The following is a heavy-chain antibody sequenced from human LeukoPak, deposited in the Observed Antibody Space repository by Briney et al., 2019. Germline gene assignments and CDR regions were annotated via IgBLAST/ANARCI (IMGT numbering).Heavy chain of an antibody. D-gene: IGHD3-16*02. CDR1: GYSINSGYY. V-gene: IGHV4-38-2*02. CDR3: ARSPFGGVIDKNYFDY. J-gene: IGHJ4*02. Sequence: LETLSLTCTVSGYSINSGYYWGWIRQPPGKGLEWIGSIYHSGSTFYNPSLKSRVTISVDTSKNQFSLKLSSVTAADTAVYYCARSPFGGVIDKNYFDYWGQGTLVTVSS. CDR2: IYHSGST.